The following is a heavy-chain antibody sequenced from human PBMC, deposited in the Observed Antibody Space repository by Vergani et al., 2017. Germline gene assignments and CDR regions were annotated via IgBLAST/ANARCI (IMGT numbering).Heavy chain of an antibody. CDR1: GFTFSSYE. D-gene: IGHD1-1*01. J-gene: IGHJ6*03. V-gene: IGHV3-48*03. CDR2: ISSSGSTI. Sequence: EVQLVESGGGLVQPGGSLRLSCAASGFTFSSYEMNWVRQAPGKGLEWVSYISSSGSTIYYADSVKGRFTISRDNSKNTLYLQMNSLRAEDTAVYYCAKMGDNWNDVAYYYYYMDVWGKGTTVTVSS. CDR3: AKMGDNWNDVAYYYYYMDV.